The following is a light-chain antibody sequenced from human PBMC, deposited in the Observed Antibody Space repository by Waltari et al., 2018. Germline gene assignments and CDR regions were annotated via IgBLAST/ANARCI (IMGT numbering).Light chain of an antibody. CDR1: TIGSKS. Sequence: SYVVTQSPSVSVAPGETARITCGGDTIGSKSLHWYQQRPGQAPVLVISYDSDRPSGIPERFSGSSSGTSVTLTISGVQAEDEADYYCQSPDSSGAYVVFAGGTKLTVL. J-gene: IGLJ3*02. CDR2: YDS. V-gene: IGLV3-21*01. CDR3: QSPDSSGAYVV.